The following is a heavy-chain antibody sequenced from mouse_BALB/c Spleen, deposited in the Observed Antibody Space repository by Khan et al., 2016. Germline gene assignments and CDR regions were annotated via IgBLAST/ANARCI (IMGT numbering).Heavy chain of an antibody. V-gene: IGHV2-6*02. J-gene: IGHJ4*01. CDR1: GFSLTSYG. CDR3: ARSDDGGGAMDY. CDR2: IRSDGST. D-gene: IGHD2-3*01. Sequence: QVQLKQSGPGLVEPSQSLSITCTVSGFSLTSYGVHWVRQPPGTGLEWLVVIRSDGSTTYNSALKTRLSISKDNTKSQVFLIMNMLQTDDTAMYYCARSDDGGGAMDYWGQGTSVTVSS.